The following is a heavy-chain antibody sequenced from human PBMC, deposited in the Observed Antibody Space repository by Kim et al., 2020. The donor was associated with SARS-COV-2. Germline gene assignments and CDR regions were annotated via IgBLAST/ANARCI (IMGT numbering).Heavy chain of an antibody. Sequence: GGSLRLSCVASGFTFSDYVMNWVRQAPGQWLEWVSFISGDGSSTYYINSVKGRFTISRDNSRNTVYLQMTSLRAEDTAKSYCARFLARFYRGVCYGLDV. CDR2: ISGDGSST. D-gene: IGHD2-21*01. J-gene: IGHJ6*01. V-gene: IGHV3-23*01. CDR3: ARFLARFYRGVCYGLDV. CDR1: GFTFSDYV.